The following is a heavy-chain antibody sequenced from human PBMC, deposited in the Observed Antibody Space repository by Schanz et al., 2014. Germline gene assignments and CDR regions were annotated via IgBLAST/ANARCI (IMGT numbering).Heavy chain of an antibody. Sequence: EVQLVESGGGLVQPGGSLRLSCAVSGFIVRSNYMTWVRQAPGKGLEWVSAISGSGGSTYYADSVKGRFTISRDNAKNTLYLQMNSLRAEDTAVYYCARPALWFGDNCFDPWGQGTLVTVSS. V-gene: IGHV3-23*04. CDR3: ARPALWFGDNCFDP. J-gene: IGHJ5*02. D-gene: IGHD3-10*01. CDR2: ISGSGGST. CDR1: GFIVRSNY.